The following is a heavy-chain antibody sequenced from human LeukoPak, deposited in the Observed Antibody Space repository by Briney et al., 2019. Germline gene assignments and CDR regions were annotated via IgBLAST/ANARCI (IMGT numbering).Heavy chain of an antibody. J-gene: IGHJ6*02. CDR1: GGSFSGYY. D-gene: IGHD3-22*01. V-gene: IGHV4-34*01. CDR3: ARVGITRYYDSSGYYRKDYYYYGMDV. Sequence: SSETLSLTCAAYGGSFSGYYWSWIRQPPGKGLEWIGEINHSGSTNYNPSLKSRVTISVDTSKNQFSLKLSSVTAAGTAVYYCARVGITRYYDSSGYYRKDYYYYGMDVWGQGTTVTVSS. CDR2: INHSGST.